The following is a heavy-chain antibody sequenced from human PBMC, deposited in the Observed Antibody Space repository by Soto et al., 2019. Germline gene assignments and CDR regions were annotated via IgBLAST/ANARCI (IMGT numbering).Heavy chain of an antibody. CDR3: ARLSGSYNDRYFDY. CDR2: VYYNGNT. J-gene: IGHJ4*02. CDR1: GGSTSSSSYQ. V-gene: IGHV4-39*01. D-gene: IGHD1-26*01. Sequence: QLQLQESGPGLVKPSETLSLTCTVSGGSTSSSSYQWVWIRQPPGKGLEWIGNVYYNGNTYYNPSLTTPLTISVDTSTNQFSLKVKSVTAADTAVYYCARLSGSYNDRYFDYWGQGTLVTVSS.